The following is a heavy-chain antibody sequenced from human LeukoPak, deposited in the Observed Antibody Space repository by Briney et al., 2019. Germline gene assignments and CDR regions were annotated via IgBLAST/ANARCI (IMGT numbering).Heavy chain of an antibody. D-gene: IGHD3-22*01. CDR3: AKGQYYYDSSGYHSYFDY. V-gene: IGHV3-9*01. CDR2: ISWNSGSI. CDR1: GFTFDDYA. Sequence: GGSLRLSCAASGFTFDDYAMHWVRQAPGKGLEWVSGISWNSGSIGYADSVKGRFTISRDNAKNSLYLQMNSLRAEDTALYYCAKGQYYYDSSGYHSYFDYWGQGTLVTVSS. J-gene: IGHJ4*02.